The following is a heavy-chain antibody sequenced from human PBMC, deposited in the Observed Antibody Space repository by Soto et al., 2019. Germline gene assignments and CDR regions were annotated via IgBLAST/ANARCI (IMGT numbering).Heavy chain of an antibody. V-gene: IGHV3-48*02. Sequence: EVQLVESGGGLVQPGGSLRLSCAVSGFTFSTHAMNWVRQAPGQGLEWVAYIHGTRSIIYYADSVKGRFTISRDKAKNSMFLQMDSLRDADTAVYYCARDARNADYDYWGQGTLVTVSS. J-gene: IGHJ4*02. CDR2: IHGTRSII. CDR3: ARDARNADYDY. CDR1: GFTFSTHA. D-gene: IGHD3-16*01.